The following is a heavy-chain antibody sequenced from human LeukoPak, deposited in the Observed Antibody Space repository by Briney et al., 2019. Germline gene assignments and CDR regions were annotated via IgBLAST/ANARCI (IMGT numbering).Heavy chain of an antibody. Sequence: GASVKVSCKASGYTFTSYGISWVRQAPGKGLEWVSAISGSGGSTYYADSVKGRFTISRDNSKNTLYLQMNSLRAEDTAVYYCAKSRLYSSGWTNFDYWGQGTLVTVSS. CDR1: GYTFTSYG. CDR2: ISGSGGST. D-gene: IGHD6-19*01. CDR3: AKSRLYSSGWTNFDY. J-gene: IGHJ4*02. V-gene: IGHV3-23*01.